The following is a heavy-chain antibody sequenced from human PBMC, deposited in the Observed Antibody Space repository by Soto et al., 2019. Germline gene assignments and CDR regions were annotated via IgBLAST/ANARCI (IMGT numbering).Heavy chain of an antibody. Sequence: GGSLRLSCAASGFTFSSYAMSWVRQAPGKGLEWVSAISGSGGSTYYADSVKGRFTISRDNSKNTLYLQMNSLRAEDTAVYYCAKSPGKVTTPRLDYWGQGTLVTVSS. J-gene: IGHJ4*02. V-gene: IGHV3-23*01. CDR3: AKSPGKVTTPRLDY. D-gene: IGHD4-17*01. CDR2: ISGSGGST. CDR1: GFTFSSYA.